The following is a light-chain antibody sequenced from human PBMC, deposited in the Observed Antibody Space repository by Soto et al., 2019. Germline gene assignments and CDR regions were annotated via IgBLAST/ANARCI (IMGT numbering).Light chain of an antibody. J-gene: IGLJ1*01. CDR1: SSNIGSNT. V-gene: IGLV1-44*01. CDR2: SVN. CDR3: CSYTTSNTRQRV. Sequence: QSVLTQPPSASGSPGQRVTISCSGSSSNIGSNTVNWYQQLPGTAPKLLIYSVNHRPSGVPNRFSGSKSGNTASLTISGLQAEDEADYYCCSYTTSNTRQRVFGTGTKVTVL.